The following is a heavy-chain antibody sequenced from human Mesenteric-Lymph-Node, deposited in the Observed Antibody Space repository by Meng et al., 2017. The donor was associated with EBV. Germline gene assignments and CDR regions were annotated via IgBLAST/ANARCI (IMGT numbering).Heavy chain of an antibody. D-gene: IGHD6-19*01. V-gene: IGHV3-23*01. CDR3: AKVLRASGWYYGEALVDS. J-gene: IGHJ4*02. CDR2: ISAGGGA. CDR1: GFTFSSFA. Sequence: EVQLLQSGGGLIEPGGSLSLSLAASGFTFSSFAMAWVRQAPGKGLEWVAGISAGGGAFDAASVRGRFTLSRDNFKNTLVLRMVNLRAEDTAMYYCAKVLRASGWYYGEALVDSWGQGTLVTVSS.